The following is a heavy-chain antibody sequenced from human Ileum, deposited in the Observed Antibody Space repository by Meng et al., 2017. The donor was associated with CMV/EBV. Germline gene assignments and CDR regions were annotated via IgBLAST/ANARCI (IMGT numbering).Heavy chain of an antibody. Sequence: KAAGYTFTDNYMHWVRQAPGQGLEWMGWINPNSGDTNYAQNFQGRVTMTRDSSISTVYMELSSLRSDDTAVYCCARGSSGWPKGPDYWGQGSLVTVSS. V-gene: IGHV1-2*02. CDR3: ARGSSGWPKGPDY. CDR1: GYTFTDNY. J-gene: IGHJ4*02. D-gene: IGHD6-19*01. CDR2: INPNSGDT.